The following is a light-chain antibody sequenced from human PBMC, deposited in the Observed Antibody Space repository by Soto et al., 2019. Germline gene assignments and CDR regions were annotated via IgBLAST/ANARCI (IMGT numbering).Light chain of an antibody. CDR1: QSVRNN. CDR3: QQRSNWPSWT. J-gene: IGKJ1*01. V-gene: IGKV3-11*01. CDR2: DAS. Sequence: EVVMTQSPVTLSLSPGESATLSCWASQSVRNNLAWYQQKSGQGPRLLIYDASTRATGIPARFSGSGSGTDFTLTISSLEPEDFAVYYCQQRSNWPSWTFGQGTKVDIK.